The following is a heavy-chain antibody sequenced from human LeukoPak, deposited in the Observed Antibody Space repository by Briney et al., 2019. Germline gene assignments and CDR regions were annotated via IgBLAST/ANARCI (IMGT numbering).Heavy chain of an antibody. V-gene: IGHV1-8*01. Sequence: ASVKVSCKASGYTFTSYDINWVRQATGQGLEWMGWMNPNSGNTGYAQKFQGRVTMTRNTSISTAYMELSSLRSEDTAVYYCARGFSMVRGALSGYWGQGTLVTVSS. J-gene: IGHJ4*02. D-gene: IGHD3-10*01. CDR2: MNPNSGNT. CDR1: GYTFTSYD. CDR3: ARGFSMVRGALSGY.